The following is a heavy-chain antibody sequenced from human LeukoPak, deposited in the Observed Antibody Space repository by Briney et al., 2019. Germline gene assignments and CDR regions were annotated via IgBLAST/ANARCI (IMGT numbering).Heavy chain of an antibody. Sequence: ASVKVSCKASGYTFTSYGISWVRQAPGQGLEWMGWISGYNGNINYAQKFQGRVTMTTDTSTSTAYMEVRSLRSDDTAVYYCARDPGTLRFWHFDLWGRGTLVTVSS. CDR3: ARDPGTLRFWHFDL. D-gene: IGHD4-17*01. CDR1: GYTFTSYG. V-gene: IGHV1-18*01. CDR2: ISGYNGNI. J-gene: IGHJ2*01.